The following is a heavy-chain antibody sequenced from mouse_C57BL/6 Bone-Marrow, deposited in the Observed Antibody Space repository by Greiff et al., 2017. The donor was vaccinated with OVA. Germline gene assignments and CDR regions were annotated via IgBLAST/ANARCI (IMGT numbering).Heavy chain of an antibody. D-gene: IGHD1-1*01. CDR3: ARDYYGSSWDY. CDR1: GFNIKDYY. Sequence: DVKLQESGAELVRPGASVKLSCTASGFNIKDYYMHWVKQRPEQGLEWIGRIDPEDGDTEYAPKFQGKATMTADTSSNTAYLQLSSLTSEDTAVYYCARDYYGSSWDYWGQGTTLTVSS. J-gene: IGHJ2*01. CDR2: IDPEDGDT. V-gene: IGHV14-1*01.